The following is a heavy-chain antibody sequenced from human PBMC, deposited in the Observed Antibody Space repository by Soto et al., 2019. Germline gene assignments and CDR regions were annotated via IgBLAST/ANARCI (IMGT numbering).Heavy chain of an antibody. CDR3: ARTGYSTYDPSYYYGMDL. CDR2: ISSSGSTI. J-gene: IGHJ6*02. CDR1: GFTFSDYY. V-gene: IGHV3-11*01. Sequence: QVQLVESGGGLVQPGGSLRLSCAASGFTFSDYYMNWIRQAPGKGLEWVSYISSSGSTIYADSTRFTISRDNAKNSLYLQINSLRADDTAVYYCARTGYSTYDPSYYYGMDLWGQGTTVTVSS. D-gene: IGHD4-4*01.